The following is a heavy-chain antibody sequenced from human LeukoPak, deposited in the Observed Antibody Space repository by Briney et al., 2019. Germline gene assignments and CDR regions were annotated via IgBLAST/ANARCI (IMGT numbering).Heavy chain of an antibody. V-gene: IGHV3-74*01. Sequence: GGSLRLSCAASGFTFSSYWMHWVRQAPGKGLVWVSRISSDGSSTRYADSVKGRFTISRDNAKNTLFQQMNSLRAEDTAVYYCARDNNWNYPDYWGQGTLVTVSS. CDR1: GFTFSSYW. CDR3: ARDNNWNYPDY. J-gene: IGHJ4*02. CDR2: ISSDGSST. D-gene: IGHD1-7*01.